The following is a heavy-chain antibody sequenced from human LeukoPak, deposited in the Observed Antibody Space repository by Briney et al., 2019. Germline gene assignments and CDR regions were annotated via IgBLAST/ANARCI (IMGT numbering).Heavy chain of an antibody. CDR2: IKQDGSEK. CDR3: AKDQEVGLMDYGDYPDYYYYYYYMDV. CDR1: GFTFSRHW. V-gene: IGHV3-7*01. D-gene: IGHD4-17*01. Sequence: GGSLGLSCATSGFTFSRHWMSWVRQAPGKGLEWVANIKQDGSEKYYVDSVKGRFTISRDNAKNSLYLQMNSLRAEDTAVYYCAKDQEVGLMDYGDYPDYYYYYYYMDVWGKGTTVTVSS. J-gene: IGHJ6*03.